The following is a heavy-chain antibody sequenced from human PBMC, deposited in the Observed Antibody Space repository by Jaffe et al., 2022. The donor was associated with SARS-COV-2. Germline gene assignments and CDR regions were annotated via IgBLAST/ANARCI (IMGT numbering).Heavy chain of an antibody. CDR2: ISYDGSNK. V-gene: IGHV3-30-3*01. D-gene: IGHD2-21*02. J-gene: IGHJ4*02. Sequence: QVQLVESGGGVVQPGRSLRLSCAASGFTFSSYAMHWVRQAPGKGLEWVAVISYDGSNKYYADSVKGRFTISRDNSKNTLYLQMNSLRAEDTAVYYCARDALYCGGDCYLDYWGQGTLVTVSS. CDR1: GFTFSSYA. CDR3: ARDALYCGGDCYLDY.